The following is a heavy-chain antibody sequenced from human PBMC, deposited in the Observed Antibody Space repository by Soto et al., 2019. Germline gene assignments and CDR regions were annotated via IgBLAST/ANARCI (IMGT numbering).Heavy chain of an antibody. Sequence: ASVKGSCKASGYTFTSYGISWVRQAPGQGLEWMGWISAYNGNTNYAQKLQGRVTMTTDTSTSTAYMELRSLRSDDTAVYYCARGLIGGYSSSRWFDPWGQGTLVTVSS. CDR3: ARGLIGGYSSSRWFDP. D-gene: IGHD6-13*01. V-gene: IGHV1-18*01. CDR2: ISAYNGNT. J-gene: IGHJ5*02. CDR1: GYTFTSYG.